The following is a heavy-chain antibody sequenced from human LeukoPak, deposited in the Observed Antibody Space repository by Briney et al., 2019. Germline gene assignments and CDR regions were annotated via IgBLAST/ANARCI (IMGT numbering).Heavy chain of an antibody. V-gene: IGHV3-74*01. J-gene: IGHJ6*03. CDR2: INSDGSST. CDR3: RITMVRGENYYMDV. Sequence: PGGSLRLSCAASGFTFSGYWMHWVRQAPGKGLVWVSRINSDGSSTNYADSVKGRFTISRDNAKNTLYLQMNSLRAEDTAVYYCRITMVRGENYYMDVWGKGTTVTISS. D-gene: IGHD3-10*01. CDR1: GFTFSGYW.